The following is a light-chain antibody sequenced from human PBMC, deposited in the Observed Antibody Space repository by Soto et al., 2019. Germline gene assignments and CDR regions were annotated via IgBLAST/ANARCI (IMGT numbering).Light chain of an antibody. J-gene: IGLJ2*01. Sequence: SYELTQPPSVSVAPGETARISCGGNNVGSRSVHWYQQKPGQAPFLVIYYDSDRPSGIPERFSSSNSGNTATLIISRVEAGDEADYYCQVWEATGDQVVFGGGTKLTVL. CDR2: YDS. CDR3: QVWEATGDQVV. V-gene: IGLV3-21*01. CDR1: NVGSRS.